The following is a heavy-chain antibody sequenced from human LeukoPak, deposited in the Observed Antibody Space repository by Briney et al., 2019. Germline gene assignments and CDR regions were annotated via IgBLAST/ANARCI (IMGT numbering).Heavy chain of an antibody. CDR2: ISYDGTRP. J-gene: IGHJ2*01. D-gene: IGHD4-17*01. V-gene: IGHV3-30*18. Sequence: GGSLRLSCAASGFTLSNYGIHWVRQAPGKGLEWVAVISYDGTRPYYTDSVKGHFTISRDNSKNTVYLQMSILRADDTAVYYCAKGAVTTLKNWYLDLWGRGTLVTVSS. CDR3: AKGAVTTLKNWYLDL. CDR1: GFTLSNYG.